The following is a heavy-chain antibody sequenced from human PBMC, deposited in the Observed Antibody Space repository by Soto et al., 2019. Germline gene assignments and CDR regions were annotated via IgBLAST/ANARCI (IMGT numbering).Heavy chain of an antibody. J-gene: IGHJ4*02. CDR1: GFTFSNAW. D-gene: IGHD2-15*01. CDR2: IKSKTDGGTT. Sequence: GGSLRLSCAASGFTFSNAWMSWVRQAPGKGLEWVGRIKSKTDGGTTDYAAPVKGRFTISRDDSKNTLYLQMNSLKTEDTAVYYCTTTRRYCSGGSCYYFDYWGQGTLVTVSS. CDR3: TTTRRYCSGGSCYYFDY. V-gene: IGHV3-15*01.